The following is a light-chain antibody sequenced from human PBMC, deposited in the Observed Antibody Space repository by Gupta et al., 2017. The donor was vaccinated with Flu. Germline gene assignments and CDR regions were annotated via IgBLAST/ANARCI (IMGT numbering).Light chain of an antibody. V-gene: IGLV1-47*01. Sequence: QSVLTQPPSASGTPGQRVSISCSGSTSNIGNNYVHWYQQFPGAAPKLLIHMNNNRPSGVPDRFSGSKSGTSTSLAISGLRSEDEADYYCATWDDRLSVWVFGGGTKLTVL. CDR1: TSNIGNNY. CDR2: MNN. J-gene: IGLJ3*02. CDR3: ATWDDRLSVWV.